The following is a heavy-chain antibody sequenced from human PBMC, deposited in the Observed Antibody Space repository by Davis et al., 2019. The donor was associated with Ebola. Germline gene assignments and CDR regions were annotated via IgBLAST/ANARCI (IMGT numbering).Heavy chain of an antibody. D-gene: IGHD4-17*01. V-gene: IGHV3-21*01. Sequence: GESLKISCAASGFIVSDKYMNWVRQAPGKGLEWVSSISSSDTYIHYADSVKGRFTISRDNAKSSLYLQLNSLTAEDTAVYYCARGQLMDYGDYLDYWGQGTLVTVSS. CDR3: ARGQLMDYGDYLDY. J-gene: IGHJ4*02. CDR1: GFIVSDKY. CDR2: ISSSDTYI.